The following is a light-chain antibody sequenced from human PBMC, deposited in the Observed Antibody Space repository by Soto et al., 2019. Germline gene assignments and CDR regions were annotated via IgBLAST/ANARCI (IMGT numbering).Light chain of an antibody. J-gene: IGLJ2*01. CDR2: DAS. CDR1: SSDVGGFKY. Sequence: QPVLTQPRSVSGSPGQSVTISCTGTSSDVGGFKYVSWYQQHPGKAPKLIIFDASKRPSGVPDRFSGSKSGYTASLTISGLQGEDEADYYCCSYAANYVRFGGGTKLTVL. V-gene: IGLV2-11*01. CDR3: CSYAANYVR.